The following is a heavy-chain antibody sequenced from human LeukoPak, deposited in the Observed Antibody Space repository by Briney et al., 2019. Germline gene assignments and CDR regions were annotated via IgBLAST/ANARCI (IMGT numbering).Heavy chain of an antibody. Sequence: PGGSLRLSCAASGFTFSSYWMSWVRQAPGKGLEWVANIKQDGSEKYYVDSVKGRFTISRDNAKNSLYLQMNSLRAEDTAVYYCARAYQRGYYYYGMDVWGQGTTVTVSS. D-gene: IGHD2-2*01. CDR2: IKQDGSEK. V-gene: IGHV3-7*01. J-gene: IGHJ6*02. CDR3: ARAYQRGYYYYGMDV. CDR1: GFTFSSYW.